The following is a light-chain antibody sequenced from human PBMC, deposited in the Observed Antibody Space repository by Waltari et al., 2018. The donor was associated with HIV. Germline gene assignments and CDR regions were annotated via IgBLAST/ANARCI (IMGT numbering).Light chain of an antibody. V-gene: IGKV3D-7*01. CDR1: QRVYSTF. J-gene: IGKJ1*01. CDR3: QQDYNLPGT. CDR2: GAA. Sequence: EVVLTQSPATLSLSPGATATLPCRASQRVYSTFLPWYQQKPGQAPRLLIYGAATRVSGIPPRFSGRGSGTDFTLTISSLYPEDFAVYYCQQDYNLPGTFGQGTRVEIK.